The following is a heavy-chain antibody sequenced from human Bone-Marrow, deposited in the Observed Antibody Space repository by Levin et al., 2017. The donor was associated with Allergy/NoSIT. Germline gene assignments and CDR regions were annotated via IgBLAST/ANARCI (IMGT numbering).Heavy chain of an antibody. CDR1: GFTFSSYS. CDR2: ISSSSSYI. CDR3: AREVDSYVRPFFDY. Sequence: GESLKISCAASGFTFSSYSMNWVRQAPGKGLEWVSSISSSSSYIYYADSVKGRFTISRDNAKNSLYLQMNSLRAEDTAVYYCAREVDSYVRPFFDYWGQGTLVTVSS. J-gene: IGHJ4*02. D-gene: IGHD5-18*01. V-gene: IGHV3-21*01.